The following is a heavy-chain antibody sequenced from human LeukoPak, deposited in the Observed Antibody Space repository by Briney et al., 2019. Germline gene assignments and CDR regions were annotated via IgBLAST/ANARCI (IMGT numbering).Heavy chain of an antibody. CDR2: ISGSGGST. D-gene: IGHD2-21*02. CDR1: GFTFSSYA. Sequence: LTGGSLRLSCAASGFTFSSYAMSWVRQAPGKGLEWVSVISGSGGSTYYADSVKGRFTISRDNSKNTLYLQMNSLRAEDTAVYYCAKDLCGGDCYAHDWGQGTLVTVSS. J-gene: IGHJ4*02. V-gene: IGHV3-23*01. CDR3: AKDLCGGDCYAHD.